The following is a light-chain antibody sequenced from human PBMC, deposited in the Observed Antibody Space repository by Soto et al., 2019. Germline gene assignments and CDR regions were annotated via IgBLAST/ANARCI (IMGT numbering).Light chain of an antibody. J-gene: IGLJ2*01. CDR3: SSYAGVNNLI. Sequence: QSVLTQPASVSGSPGQSITLSCTGTSSDVGAYNYVCWYQQHPGKAPRLMIYEVTNRPSGVSTRFSGSKSGNTASLTISGLQTDDEAAYYCSSYAGVNNLIFGGGTKLTVL. CDR1: SSDVGAYNY. V-gene: IGLV2-14*01. CDR2: EVT.